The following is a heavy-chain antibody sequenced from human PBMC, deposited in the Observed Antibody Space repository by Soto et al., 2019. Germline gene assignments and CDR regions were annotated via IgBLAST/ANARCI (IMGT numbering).Heavy chain of an antibody. J-gene: IGHJ4*02. CDR1: GYSISSSNW. Sequence: QVQLQESGPGLVKPSDTLSLTCAVSGYSISSSNWWGWIRQPPGKGLEWIGYIYYSGTTYYNPSLKSGVTMSVDTSQNQFSLKLTSVTAVDTAVYYCARREIQGPIDYWGQGTLVTVSS. D-gene: IGHD1-26*01. CDR2: IYYSGTT. CDR3: ARREIQGPIDY. V-gene: IGHV4-28*01.